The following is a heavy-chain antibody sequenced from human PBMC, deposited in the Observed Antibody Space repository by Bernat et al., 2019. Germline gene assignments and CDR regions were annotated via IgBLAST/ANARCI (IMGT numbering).Heavy chain of an antibody. CDR2: INPSGGST. CDR3: ARGHYETLTGSYWWFDP. CDR1: GYTFTSYY. J-gene: IGHJ5*02. V-gene: IGHV1-46*03. Sequence: QVQLVQSGAEVKKPGASVKVSCKASGYTFTSYYMHWVRQAPGQGLEWMGIINPSGGSTRYAQKFQGRVTMTRDTSTSTVYMELSSLRSEDTAVYYCARGHYETLTGSYWWFDPWGQGTLVTVSS. D-gene: IGHD3-9*01.